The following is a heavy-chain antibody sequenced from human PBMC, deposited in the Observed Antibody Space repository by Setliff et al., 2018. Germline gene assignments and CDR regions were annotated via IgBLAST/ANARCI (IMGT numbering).Heavy chain of an antibody. Sequence: PSETLSLTCNVSGGSIAGSHYYWGWIRQPPGKGLEWIGRIDYSGNTYYNSSLKSRVTISVDTSKNAFSLKLRSVTAADTAVYYCARTGTYRYFDYWGQGTLVTVSS. CDR1: GGSIAGSHYY. D-gene: IGHD1-1*01. CDR3: ARTGTYRYFDY. CDR2: IDYSGNT. J-gene: IGHJ4*02. V-gene: IGHV4-39*02.